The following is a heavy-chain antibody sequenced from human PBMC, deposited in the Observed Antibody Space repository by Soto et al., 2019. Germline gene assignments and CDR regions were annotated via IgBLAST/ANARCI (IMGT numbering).Heavy chain of an antibody. CDR1: GYTFTSYD. D-gene: IGHD3-3*01. V-gene: IGHV1-8*02. CDR2: MNPNSGNT. Sequence: ASVKVSCKASGYTFTSYDINWVRQATGQGLEWMGWMNPNSGNTGYAQKFQGRVTMTRNTSISTAYMELSSLRSEDTAVYYCARGRRTIFGVVIVHDAFDSWGQGTMVTVSS. CDR3: ARGRRTIFGVVIVHDAFDS. J-gene: IGHJ3*02.